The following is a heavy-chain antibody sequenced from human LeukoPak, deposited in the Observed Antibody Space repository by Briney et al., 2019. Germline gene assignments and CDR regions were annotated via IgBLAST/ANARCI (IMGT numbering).Heavy chain of an antibody. Sequence: GGSLRLSCAASGFTFSSYSMNWVRQAPGKGLEWVSSISSSYSYIYYADSVKGRFTISRDNAKNSLYPQMNSLRAEDTAVYYCASGRSAGATTSADYWGQGTLVTVSS. V-gene: IGHV3-21*01. D-gene: IGHD1-26*01. CDR1: GFTFSSYS. CDR3: ASGRSAGATTSADY. CDR2: ISSSYSYI. J-gene: IGHJ4*02.